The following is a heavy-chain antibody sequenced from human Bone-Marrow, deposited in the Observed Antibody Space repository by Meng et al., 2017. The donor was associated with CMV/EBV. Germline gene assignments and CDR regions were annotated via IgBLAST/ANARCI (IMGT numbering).Heavy chain of an antibody. CDR1: GFTFSSYW. D-gene: IGHD2-21*01. CDR3: ARAIEGIRETLDY. Sequence: GESLKISCDASGFTFSSYWMSWVRQAPGRGLEWVANIRQDGSEKYYLDSVKGRFTISRDNAKNSVYLQMNSLRGEDTAVYYCARAIEGIRETLDYWGQGTLVTVSS. V-gene: IGHV3-7*04. J-gene: IGHJ4*02. CDR2: IRQDGSEK.